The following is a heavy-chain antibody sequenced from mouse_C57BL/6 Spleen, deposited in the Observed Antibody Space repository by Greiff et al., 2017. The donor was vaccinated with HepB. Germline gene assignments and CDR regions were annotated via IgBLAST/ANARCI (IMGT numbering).Heavy chain of an antibody. Sequence: EVQGAESGGGLVKPGGSLKLSCAASGFTFSSYAMSWVRQTPEKRLEWVATISDGGSYTYYPDNVKGRFTISRDNAKNNLYLQMSHLKSEDTAMYVCAREGPGYGNQAWFSYWGQETLVTVSA. V-gene: IGHV5-4*01. CDR1: GFTFSSYA. CDR3: AREGPGYGNQAWFSY. CDR2: ISDGGSYT. J-gene: IGHJ3*01. D-gene: IGHD2-1*01.